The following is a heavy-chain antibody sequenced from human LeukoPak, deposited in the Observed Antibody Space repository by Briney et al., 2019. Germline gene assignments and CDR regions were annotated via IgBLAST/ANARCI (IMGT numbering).Heavy chain of an antibody. CDR2: IIPILGIA. Sequence: RASVKVSCKASGGTFSSYAISWVRQAPGQGLEWMGRIIPILGIANYAQKFQGRVTITADKSTSTAYMELSSLRSEDTAVYYCARGDYDIGYNWFDPWGRGTLVTVSS. J-gene: IGHJ5*02. CDR3: ARGDYDIGYNWFDP. V-gene: IGHV1-69*04. D-gene: IGHD3-9*01. CDR1: GGTFSSYA.